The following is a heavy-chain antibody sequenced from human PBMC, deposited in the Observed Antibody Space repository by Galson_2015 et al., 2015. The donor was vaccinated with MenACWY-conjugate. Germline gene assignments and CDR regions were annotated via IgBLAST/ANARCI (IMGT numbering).Heavy chain of an antibody. Sequence: SLRLSCAASGFTFSNSWMNWIRQAPGSGLEWVANINPEGSRGTYVDSVEGRFTISRDNAENSVYLEMNSLRPEDTAVFYCAAWSADDNYWAQGTLVTGSA. V-gene: IGHV3-7*01. CDR2: INPEGSRG. D-gene: IGHD3-22*01. CDR3: AAWSADDNY. J-gene: IGHJ4*02. CDR1: GFTFSNSW.